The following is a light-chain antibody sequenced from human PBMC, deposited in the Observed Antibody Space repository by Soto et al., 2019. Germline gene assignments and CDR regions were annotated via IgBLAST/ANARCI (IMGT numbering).Light chain of an antibody. CDR3: QQYKDWPPLP. V-gene: IGKV3D-15*01. CDR2: GAS. J-gene: IGKJ4*01. Sequence: EILMTQSPLTLSVSPGEGATLSCRASQNINSNLAWYQQRPGQAPRVLIYGASSRASGIPDRFSGSGSGTDFTLTINRLEPDDFGVYYCQQYKDWPPLPFGGGTRVESK. CDR1: QNINSN.